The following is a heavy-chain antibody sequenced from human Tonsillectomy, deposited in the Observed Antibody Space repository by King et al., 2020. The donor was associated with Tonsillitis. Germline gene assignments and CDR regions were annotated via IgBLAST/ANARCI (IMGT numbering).Heavy chain of an antibody. J-gene: IGHJ4*02. CDR2: ISSSSTYI. V-gene: IGHV3-21*01. Sequence: VQLVESGGGLVKPGGSLRLSCAPSGFTFSSYNMNWVPQDPGKGLEWVSSISSSSTYIYYADSVKGRFTISRDNAKNSLYLQMNSLRAEDTAVYYCARDLTIRGVMGVGYWGQGTLVTVSS. CDR3: ARDLTIRGVMGVGY. D-gene: IGHD3-10*01. CDR1: GFTFSSYN.